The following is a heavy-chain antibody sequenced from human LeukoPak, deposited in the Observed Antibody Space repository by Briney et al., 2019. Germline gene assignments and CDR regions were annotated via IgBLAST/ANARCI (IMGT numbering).Heavy chain of an antibody. D-gene: IGHD3-22*01. V-gene: IGHV4-59*12. CDR3: ARGRDSSGSRIQRVRPTFDY. J-gene: IGHJ4*02. CDR2: IHYTGST. CDR1: GGSISGFF. Sequence: SETLSLTCTVSGGSISGFFWSWIRQPPGKGLEWIRYIHYTGSTNYNPSLKSRVTISVDTSKNQFSLKLSSVTAADTAVYYCARGRDSSGSRIQRVRPTFDYWGQGTLVTVSS.